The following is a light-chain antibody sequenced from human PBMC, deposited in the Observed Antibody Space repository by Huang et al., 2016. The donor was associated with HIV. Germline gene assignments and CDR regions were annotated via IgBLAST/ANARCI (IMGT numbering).Light chain of an antibody. CDR3: QHSYTTPLT. Sequence: DIQMTQSPSSLSTSVGDRVTITCRASQSIGNYLNWYQQKPGIAPNLLIYASSNLQSGGPSRFSGSGSGTDFTLTISSLQPEDFATYYCQHSYTTPLTFGGGTKVEIK. CDR2: ASS. CDR1: QSIGNY. V-gene: IGKV1-39*01. J-gene: IGKJ4*01.